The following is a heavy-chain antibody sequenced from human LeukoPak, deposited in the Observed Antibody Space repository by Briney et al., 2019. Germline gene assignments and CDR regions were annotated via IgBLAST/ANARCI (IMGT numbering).Heavy chain of an antibody. CDR3: ERGLRFFDL. V-gene: IGHV3-7*01. CDR1: GFTFSSYW. J-gene: IGHJ2*01. CDR2: IKQDGSEK. Sequence: GGSLRLSCAAAGFTFSSYWMSWVRQAPGKGLEWVSNIKQDGSEKYYVDSVKGRFTISRDNAKHSLHLKMNSLRAEDTAVYYCERGLRFFDLWGRGTLVTVSS.